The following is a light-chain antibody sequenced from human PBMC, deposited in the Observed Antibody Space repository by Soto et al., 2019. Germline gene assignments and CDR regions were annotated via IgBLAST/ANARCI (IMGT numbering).Light chain of an antibody. J-gene: IGKJ2*01. CDR3: QQYNSPPYT. CDR2: WAS. V-gene: IGKV4-1*01. Sequence: DIGMNQSPDSLAVSLGERATINCKSSQSILYSSNNKNQLAWYQQKPGQPPKLLIYWASTRQSGVPDRFSGSEAGTDFPLSISSLQAEDVAVYSCQQYNSPPYTFGQGTKLEI. CDR1: QSILYSSNNKNQ.